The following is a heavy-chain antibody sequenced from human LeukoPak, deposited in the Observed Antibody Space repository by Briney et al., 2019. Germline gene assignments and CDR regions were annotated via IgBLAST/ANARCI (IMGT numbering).Heavy chain of an antibody. V-gene: IGHV4-30-4*01. D-gene: IGHD3-22*01. CDR1: GGSISSGDYY. J-gene: IGHJ5*02. Sequence: ASETLSLTCTVSGGSISSGDYYWSWIRQPPGKGLEWIAYMYYSGSTYYNPSLKSRVTMSADTSKNQLSLKLSSVTAADTAVYYCARPYYYDSRIDPWGQGILVTVS. CDR3: ARPYYYDSRIDP. CDR2: MYYSGST.